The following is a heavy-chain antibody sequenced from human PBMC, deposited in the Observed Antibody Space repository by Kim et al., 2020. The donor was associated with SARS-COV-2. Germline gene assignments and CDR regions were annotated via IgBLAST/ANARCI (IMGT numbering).Heavy chain of an antibody. V-gene: IGHV3-74*01. Sequence: GSVRGRFTISRDNAKNTEDLQMNSLRAEDTALYYCTSDPGSDTHDWYFDLWGRGTLVTVSS. J-gene: IGHJ2*01. CDR3: TSDPGSDTHDWYFDL.